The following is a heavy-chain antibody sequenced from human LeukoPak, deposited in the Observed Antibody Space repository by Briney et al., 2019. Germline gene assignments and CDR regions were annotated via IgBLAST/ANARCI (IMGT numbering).Heavy chain of an antibody. D-gene: IGHD2-15*01. CDR1: GFTFSSCG. Sequence: GGSLRLSCAASGFTFSSCGMHWVRQAPGKGLEWVAFIRYDGSNKYYADSVKGRFTISRDNSKNTLYLQMNSLRAEDTAVYYCAKEGEVAGDIFFDYWGQGTLVTVSS. CDR3: AKEGEVAGDIFFDY. CDR2: IRYDGSNK. J-gene: IGHJ4*02. V-gene: IGHV3-30*02.